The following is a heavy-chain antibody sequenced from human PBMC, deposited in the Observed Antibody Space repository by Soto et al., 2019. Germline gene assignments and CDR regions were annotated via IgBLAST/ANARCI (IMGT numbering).Heavy chain of an antibody. CDR2: IYYSGST. CDR1: GGSISSGDYY. CDR3: ASRRSRGRALLFDP. Sequence: QVQLQESGPGLVKPSQTLSLTCTVSGGSISSGDYYWSWIRQPPGKVLEWIGYIYYSGSTYYNPSLKSRVTISVDTSKTQFSLKLSSVTAADTAVYYCASRRSRGRALLFDPWGQGTLVTVSS. D-gene: IGHD1-26*01. J-gene: IGHJ5*02. V-gene: IGHV4-30-4*01.